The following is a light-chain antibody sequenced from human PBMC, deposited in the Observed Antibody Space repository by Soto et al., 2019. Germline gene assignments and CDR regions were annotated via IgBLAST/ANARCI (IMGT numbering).Light chain of an antibody. CDR3: QQANSFPPT. CDR2: AAS. Sequence: DIQMTQSPSTLSASIGYRVAWPCRASQSISSWLAWYQQKTGKPPKLLIYAASSLPSGVPSRFSGSGSGTDFTLTISSLQPEDFETYYCQQANSFPPTFGQGTRLEIK. V-gene: IGKV1-12*01. J-gene: IGKJ5*01. CDR1: QSISSW.